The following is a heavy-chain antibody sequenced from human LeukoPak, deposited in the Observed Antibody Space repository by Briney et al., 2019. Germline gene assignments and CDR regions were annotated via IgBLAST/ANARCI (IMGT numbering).Heavy chain of an antibody. CDR2: ISDSGGRA. D-gene: IGHD2-15*01. CDR3: AKAPSRTLEVAATFFDY. V-gene: IGHV3-23*01. CDR1: GFTFSNFV. Sequence: QAGGSLRLSCAASGFTFSNFVMSWVRQAPGKGLEWVSTISDSGGRAYYADSVKGRFTISRDNSKNTLYLQMSSLRTEDTAVYYCAKAPSRTLEVAATFFDYWGQGTLVTVSS. J-gene: IGHJ4*02.